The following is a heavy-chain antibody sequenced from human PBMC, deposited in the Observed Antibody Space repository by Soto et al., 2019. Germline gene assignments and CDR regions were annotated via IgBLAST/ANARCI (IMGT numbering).Heavy chain of an antibody. Sequence: PSETLSLTCAVYGGSFSGYYWSWIRQPPGKGLEWIGEINHSGSTNYNPSLKSRVTISVDTSKNQFSLKLSSVTAADTAVYYCARGRLRRGRAFDYWGQGTLVTVSS. CDR2: INHSGST. V-gene: IGHV4-34*01. CDR1: GGSFSGYY. J-gene: IGHJ4*02. CDR3: ARGRLRRGRAFDY. D-gene: IGHD4-17*01.